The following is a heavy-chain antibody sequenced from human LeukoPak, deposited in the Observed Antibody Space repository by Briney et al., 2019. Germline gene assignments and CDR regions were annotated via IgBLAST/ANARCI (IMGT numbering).Heavy chain of an antibody. Sequence: SETLSLTCTVSGGSISSSSYYWGWIRQPPGKGLEWIGSIYYSGSTYYNPSLKSRVTISVDTSKNQFSLKLSSVTAADTAVYFCASSHCGGDCFSSVAFDFWGPGTMVTVSS. D-gene: IGHD2-21*02. J-gene: IGHJ3*01. CDR3: ASSHCGGDCFSSVAFDF. V-gene: IGHV4-39*07. CDR2: IYYSGST. CDR1: GGSISSSSYY.